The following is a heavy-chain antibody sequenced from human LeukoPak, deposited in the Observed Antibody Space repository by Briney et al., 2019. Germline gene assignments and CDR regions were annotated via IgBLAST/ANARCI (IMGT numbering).Heavy chain of an antibody. D-gene: IGHD3-10*01. J-gene: IGHJ4*02. Sequence: ASVKVSCKASGYTFTGYYMHWVRQAPGQGLEWMGWIKPNSGGANYAQKFQGRVTMTSDTSINTAYMELSRLRSDDSAVYYCAITKGGSGSLRAFGYWGQGTLVTVSS. V-gene: IGHV1-2*02. CDR1: GYTFTGYY. CDR2: IKPNSGGA. CDR3: AITKGGSGSLRAFGY.